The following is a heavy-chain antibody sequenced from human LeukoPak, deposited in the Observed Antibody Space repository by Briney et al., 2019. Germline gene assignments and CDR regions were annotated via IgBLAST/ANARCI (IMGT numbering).Heavy chain of an antibody. J-gene: IGHJ6*03. CDR1: GGSISSYY. V-gene: IGHV4-59*01. CDR3: TRGSIAYYYMDV. D-gene: IGHD3-22*01. CDR2: IYYNGST. Sequence: SETLSLTCTVSGGSISSYYWSWIRQPPGKGLDGMGYIYYNGSTNYNPSLKSRVTISVDTSKNQFSLKLSSVTAADTAVYYCTRGSIAYYYMDVWGKGTTVTISS.